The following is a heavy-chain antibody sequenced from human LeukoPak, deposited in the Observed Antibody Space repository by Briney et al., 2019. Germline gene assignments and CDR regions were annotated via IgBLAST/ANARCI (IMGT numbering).Heavy chain of an antibody. D-gene: IGHD3-10*01. CDR1: GYTFTGYY. CDR2: INPNSGGT. Sequence: ASVKVSCKASGYTFTGYYMHWVRQAPGQGLEWMGRINPNSGGTNYAQKFQGRVTMTRDTSISTAYMELSRLRSDDTAVYYCARHYYGSGSYYKDYWGQGTLVTVSS. CDR3: ARHYYGSGSYYKDY. V-gene: IGHV1-2*06. J-gene: IGHJ4*02.